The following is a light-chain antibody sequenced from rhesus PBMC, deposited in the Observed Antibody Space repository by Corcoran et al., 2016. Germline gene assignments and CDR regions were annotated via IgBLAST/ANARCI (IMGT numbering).Light chain of an antibody. Sequence: DIQMTQSPSSLSASVGDRVTITCQARQGISHNLAWYQQKPGKVPKPLIYKASTLQRGVPSRFSGSGSGTDFTLTISSLQPEDFATYDCQHGYGTPYSFGQGTKVEIK. V-gene: IGKV1-25*01. CDR2: KAS. CDR3: QHGYGTPYS. CDR1: QGISHN. J-gene: IGKJ2*01.